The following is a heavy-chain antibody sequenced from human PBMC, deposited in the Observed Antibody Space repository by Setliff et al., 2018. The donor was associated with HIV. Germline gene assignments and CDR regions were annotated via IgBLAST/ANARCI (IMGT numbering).Heavy chain of an antibody. CDR3: ARSQPDTIFGVVTFDC. J-gene: IGHJ4*02. Sequence: PSETLSLTCTVSGGSMSSSGPGYYWGWVRQTPGGGREWIGGVYYRGRTYYNPSLKSRVTISVDTSKNQLSLRLTSMVAADTAMYYCARSQPDTIFGVVTFDCWGQGKMVTVSS. V-gene: IGHV4-39*01. CDR2: VYYRGRT. D-gene: IGHD3-3*01. CDR1: GGSMSSSGPGYY.